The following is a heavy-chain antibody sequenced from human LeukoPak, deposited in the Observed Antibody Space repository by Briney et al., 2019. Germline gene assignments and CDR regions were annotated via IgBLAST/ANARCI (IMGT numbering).Heavy chain of an antibody. CDR2: INHSGST. D-gene: IGHD2-2*01. Sequence: PSETLSLTCAVYGGSFSGYYWSWIRQPPGKGLEWIGEINHSGSTNYNPSLKSRVTISVDTSKNQFSLKLSSVTAADTAVYYCARGPTGYCSSTSCSPWGQGTLVTVSS. CDR1: GGSFSGYY. J-gene: IGHJ5*02. CDR3: ARGPTGYCSSTSCSP. V-gene: IGHV4-34*01.